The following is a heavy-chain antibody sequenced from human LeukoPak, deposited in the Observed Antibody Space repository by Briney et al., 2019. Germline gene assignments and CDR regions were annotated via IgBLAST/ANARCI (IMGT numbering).Heavy chain of an antibody. CDR3: ARGGNIVVVPAAMVSPRDWFDP. CDR1: GVTFSSYA. V-gene: IGHV3-30-3*01. D-gene: IGHD2-2*01. CDR2: ISYDGSNK. J-gene: IGHJ5*02. Sequence: PGGSLRLSCAASGVTFSSYAMHWVRQAPGKGLEWVAVISYDGSNKYYADSVKGRFTISRDNSKNTLYLQMNSLRAEDTAVYYCARGGNIVVVPAAMVSPRDWFDPWGQGTLVTVSS.